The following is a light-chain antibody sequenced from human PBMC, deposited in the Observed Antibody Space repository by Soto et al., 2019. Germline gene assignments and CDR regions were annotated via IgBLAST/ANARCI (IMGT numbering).Light chain of an antibody. CDR2: EVS. V-gene: IGLV2-14*01. CDR1: SSDVGGYNF. Sequence: QSALTQPASVFGSPGQSITISCTGTSSDVGGYNFVSWYQQHPGKAPKLMIYEVSNRPSGVSNRFSGSKSGNTASLTISGVQAEDESDYYCSSYKSSSTTYVFGTGTKVTVL. CDR3: SSYKSSSTTYV. J-gene: IGLJ1*01.